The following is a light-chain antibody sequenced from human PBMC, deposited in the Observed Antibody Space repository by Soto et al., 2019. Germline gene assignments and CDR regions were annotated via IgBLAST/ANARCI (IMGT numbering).Light chain of an antibody. J-gene: IGLJ2*01. CDR1: SSDVGNYDL. CDR3: CSYAGSKTVV. V-gene: IGLV2-23*01. CDR2: EGS. Sequence: QSALTQPASVSGSPGQSITISCTGTSSDVGNYDLVAWYQQHPGKAPKLMIFEGSKRPSGVSNRFSGSKSGNTASLTISGLQAEDEADYYCCSYAGSKTVVLGGGTKLTVL.